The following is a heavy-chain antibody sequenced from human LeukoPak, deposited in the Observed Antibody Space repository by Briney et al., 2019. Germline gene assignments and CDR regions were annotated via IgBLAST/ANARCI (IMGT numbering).Heavy chain of an antibody. CDR3: ARHSWELLSYYFDY. Sequence: SETLSLTCTASGGSISSSSYYWGWIRQPPGKGLEWIGSIYYSGSTYYNPSLKSRVTISVDTSKNQFSLKLSSVTAADTAVYYCARHSWELLSYYFDYWGQGTLVTVSS. D-gene: IGHD1-26*01. J-gene: IGHJ4*02. CDR1: GGSISSSSYY. CDR2: IYYSGST. V-gene: IGHV4-39*01.